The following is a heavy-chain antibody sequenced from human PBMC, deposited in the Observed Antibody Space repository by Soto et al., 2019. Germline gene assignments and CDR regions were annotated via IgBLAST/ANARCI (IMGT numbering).Heavy chain of an antibody. V-gene: IGHV4-31*03. CDR3: ARVSYYDASGGYYHFGHGGAFDI. D-gene: IGHD3-22*01. CDR2: IDYSGST. Sequence: QVQLQESGPGLVKPSQTLSLTCTVSGGSTSSGGYYWSWIRQHPGKGLEWIGYIDYSGSTYYSPSLKSRTSMSIDTSKNQFSLKLNSVTAADTAMYYCARVSYYDASGGYYHFGHGGAFDIWGQGTMVSASS. J-gene: IGHJ3*02. CDR1: GGSTSSGGYY.